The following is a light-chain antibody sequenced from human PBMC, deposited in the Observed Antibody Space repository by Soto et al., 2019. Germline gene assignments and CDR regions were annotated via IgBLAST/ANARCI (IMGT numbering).Light chain of an antibody. CDR2: RNN. V-gene: IGLV1-47*01. CDR1: SSNIGSNY. CDR3: AAWDDSLRGVV. J-gene: IGLJ2*01. Sequence: QSVLTQPPSVSGTPGQRVTISCSGSSSNIGSNYVYWYQQLPGTAPKLLIYRNNQRPSGVPDRFSDSKSGTSASLAISGLRSEDEGDYNCAAWDDSLRGVVFGGGTKLTVL.